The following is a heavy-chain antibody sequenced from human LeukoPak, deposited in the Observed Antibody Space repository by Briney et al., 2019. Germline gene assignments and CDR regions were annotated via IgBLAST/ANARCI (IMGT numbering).Heavy chain of an antibody. J-gene: IGHJ5*02. D-gene: IGHD3-3*01. CDR1: GFTFSNYG. V-gene: IGHV3-30*02. CDR2: IRYDGSNE. CDR3: ARAVGAYYDFWSEGTGWFDP. Sequence: PGGSLRLSCAASGFTFSNYGMNWVRQAPGKGLEWVAFIRYDGSNEYYADSVKGRFTISRDNSKNTLYLQMNSLRVDDTAVYYCARAVGAYYDFWSEGTGWFDPWGQGTLVTVSS.